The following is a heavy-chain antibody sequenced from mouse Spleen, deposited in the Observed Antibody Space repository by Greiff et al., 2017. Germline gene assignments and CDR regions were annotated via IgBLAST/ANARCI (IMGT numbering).Heavy chain of an antibody. J-gene: IGHJ2*01. Sequence: EVQLQQSGPGLVKPSQSLSLTCSVTGYSITSGYYWNWIRQFPGNKLEWMGYISYDGSNNYNPSLKNRISITRDTSKNQFFLKLNSVTTEDTATYYCARCWDGYSLYYFDYWGQGTTLTVSS. V-gene: IGHV3-6*01. CDR3: ARCWDGYSLYYFDY. CDR1: GYSITSGYY. D-gene: IGHD2-3*01. CDR2: ISYDGSN.